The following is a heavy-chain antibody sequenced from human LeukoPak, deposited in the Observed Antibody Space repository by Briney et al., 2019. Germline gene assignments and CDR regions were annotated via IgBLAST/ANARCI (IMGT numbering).Heavy chain of an antibody. CDR1: GYTFTSYY. V-gene: IGHV1-46*01. D-gene: IGHD3-10*01. J-gene: IGHJ6*02. Sequence: GASVKVSCKASGYTFTSYYMHWVRPAPGQGLEWMGIINPSGGSTSYAQKSQGRVTMTRDTSTSTVYMELSSLRSEDTAVYYCARDWTTDGSGSYFYGMDVWGQGTTVTVSS. CDR2: INPSGGST. CDR3: ARDWTTDGSGSYFYGMDV.